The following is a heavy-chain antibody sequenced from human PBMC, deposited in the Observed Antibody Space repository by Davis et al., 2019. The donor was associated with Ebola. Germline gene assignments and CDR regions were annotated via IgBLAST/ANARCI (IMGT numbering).Heavy chain of an antibody. J-gene: IGHJ6*04. CDR3: TTDSRMITFGGVSGAFDI. CDR2: IKSKTDGGTT. D-gene: IGHD3-16*01. Sequence: GESLKISCAASGFTFSNAWMSWVRQAPGKGLEWVGRIKSKTDGGTTDYAAPVKGRFTISRDDSKNTLYLQMNSLKTEDTAVYYCTTDSRMITFGGVSGAFDIWGKGTTVTVSS. CDR1: GFTFSNAW. V-gene: IGHV3-15*01.